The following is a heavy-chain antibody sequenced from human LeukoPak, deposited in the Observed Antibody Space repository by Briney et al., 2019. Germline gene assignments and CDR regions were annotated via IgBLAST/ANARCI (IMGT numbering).Heavy chain of an antibody. CDR1: GGSINSYY. Sequence: SETLSLTCTVSGGSINSYYWSWIRQPAGKELEWIGRVYSSWSANYNPSLESRVTMSVDTSKNQFSLKLTSVTAADTAMYFCARGKVATSYFDYWGQGTLVTVSS. CDR2: VYSSWSA. V-gene: IGHV4-4*07. J-gene: IGHJ4*02. CDR3: ARGKVATSYFDY. D-gene: IGHD5-12*01.